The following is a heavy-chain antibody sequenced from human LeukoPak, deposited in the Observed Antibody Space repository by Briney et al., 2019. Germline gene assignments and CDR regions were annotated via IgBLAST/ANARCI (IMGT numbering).Heavy chain of an antibody. CDR1: GGSIRSSSYY. CDR3: ARGPMRIAVAGTNDY. V-gene: IGHV4-61*03. CDR2: IDHTGIT. D-gene: IGHD6-19*01. J-gene: IGHJ4*02. Sequence: SETLSLTCTVSGGSIRSSSYYWSWIRQPPGKGLEWIGYIDHTGITNYNPSLNSRVTISRDTSRNHFSLELSSATAADTAVYFCARGPMRIAVAGTNDYWGQGTLVTVSS.